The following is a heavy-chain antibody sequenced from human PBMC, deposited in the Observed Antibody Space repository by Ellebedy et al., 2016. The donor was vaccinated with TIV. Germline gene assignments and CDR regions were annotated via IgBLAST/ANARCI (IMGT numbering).Heavy chain of an antibody. J-gene: IGHJ2*01. D-gene: IGHD2-8*01. Sequence: AASVKVSCKASGYTSTSNGISWVRQAPVQGLEWMGWISTHSGNTNYAQKFQGRVTITADKSTSTAYMELSSLRSEDTAVYYCARDTNSYWYFDLWGRGTLVTVSS. V-gene: IGHV1-18*01. CDR3: ARDTNSYWYFDL. CDR1: GYTSTSNG. CDR2: ISTHSGNT.